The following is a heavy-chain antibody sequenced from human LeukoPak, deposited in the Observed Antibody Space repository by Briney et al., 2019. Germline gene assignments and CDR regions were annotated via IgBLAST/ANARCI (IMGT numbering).Heavy chain of an antibody. CDR1: GYTFTGYY. CDR2: INPNSGGT. D-gene: IGHD2-21*01. CDR3: ARGAYCGGDCYDY. V-gene: IGHV1-2*02. J-gene: IGHJ4*02. Sequence: GASVKVSCKASGYTFTGYYMHWVRQAPGQGLEWMGWINPNSGGTNYAQEFQGRVTMTRDTSISTAYMELSRLRSDDTAVYYCARGAYCGGDCYDYWGQGTLVTVSS.